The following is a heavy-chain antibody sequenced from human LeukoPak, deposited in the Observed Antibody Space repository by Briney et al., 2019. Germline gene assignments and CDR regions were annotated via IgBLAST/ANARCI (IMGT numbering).Heavy chain of an antibody. CDR1: GGSISSGGCC. Sequence: SQTLSLTCTVSGGSISSGGCCWSWIRQHPGKGLEWIGYIYYSGSTYYNPSLKSRVTISVDTSKNQFSLKLSSVTAADTAVYYCARSITMIVVVIGYFDYWGQGTLVTVSS. D-gene: IGHD3-22*01. V-gene: IGHV4-31*03. J-gene: IGHJ4*02. CDR3: ARSITMIVVVIGYFDY. CDR2: IYYSGST.